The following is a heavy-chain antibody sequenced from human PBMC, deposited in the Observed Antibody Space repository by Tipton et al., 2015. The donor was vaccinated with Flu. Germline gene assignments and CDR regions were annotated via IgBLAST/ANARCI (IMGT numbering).Heavy chain of an antibody. V-gene: IGHV4-34*01. CDR3: AAARDYYYYYMDV. J-gene: IGHJ6*03. CDR2: INHSGST. Sequence: TLSLTCAVYGGSFSGYYWSWIRQPPGKGLEWIGEINHSGSTNYNPSLKSRVTISVDTSKNQFSLKLSSVTAADTAVYYCAAARDYYYYYMDVWGKGTTVTVSS. D-gene: IGHD6-6*01. CDR1: GGSFSGYY.